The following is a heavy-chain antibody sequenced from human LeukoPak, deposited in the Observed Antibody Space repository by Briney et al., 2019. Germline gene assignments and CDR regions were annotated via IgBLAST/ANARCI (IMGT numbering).Heavy chain of an antibody. V-gene: IGHV3-23*01. CDR1: GFTFSSSA. CDR2: ISGSGGST. Sequence: GASLRLSCAASGFTFSSSAMSWVRQAPGEGLEWVSTISGSGGSTYYYADSVKGRFTISRDNSKNTLYLQMNSLRAEDTAVYYCAREVRYYDSSGYYQSWFDPWGQGTLVTVSS. CDR3: AREVRYYDSSGYYQSWFDP. J-gene: IGHJ5*02. D-gene: IGHD3-22*01.